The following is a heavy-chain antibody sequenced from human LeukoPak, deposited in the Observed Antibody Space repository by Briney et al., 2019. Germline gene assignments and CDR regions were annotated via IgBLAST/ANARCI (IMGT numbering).Heavy chain of an antibody. V-gene: IGHV4-4*07. CDR3: ARGGYYYLDV. J-gene: IGHJ6*03. CDR1: GGSISSYY. CDR2: IYTSGST. Sequence: SETLSLTCTVSGGSISSYYWNWIRQPAGKGLEWIGRIYTSGSTNYNPSLKSRVTMSVDTSKNQFSLNLNSVTAADTAVYYCARGGYYYLDVWGKGTTVTVSS.